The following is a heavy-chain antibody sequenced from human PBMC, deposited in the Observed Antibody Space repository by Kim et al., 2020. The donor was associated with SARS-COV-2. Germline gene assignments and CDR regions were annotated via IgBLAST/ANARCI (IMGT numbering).Heavy chain of an antibody. CDR2: IIPIFGTA. Sequence: SVKVSCKASGGTFSSYAISWVRQAPGQGLEWMGGIIPIFGTANYAQKFQGRVTITADESTSTAYMELSSLRSEDTAVYYCARSVEFGELYGPYPYYYYGMDVWGQGTTVTVSS. D-gene: IGHD3-10*01. V-gene: IGHV1-69*13. CDR1: GGTFSSYA. J-gene: IGHJ6*02. CDR3: ARSVEFGELYGPYPYYYYGMDV.